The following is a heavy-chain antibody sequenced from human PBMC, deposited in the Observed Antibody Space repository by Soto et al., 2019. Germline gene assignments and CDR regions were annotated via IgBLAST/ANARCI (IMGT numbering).Heavy chain of an antibody. D-gene: IGHD3-3*01. J-gene: IGHJ5*02. V-gene: IGHV4-34*01. CDR3: ARARRITIFRVVKNNWFDP. CDR1: GGSFSGYY. Sequence: QVQLQQWGAGLLKPSETLSLTCAVYGGSFSGYYWSWIRQPPGKGLEWIGEINHSGSTNYNPSLKSRVTISVDTSKNQFSLKLSSVTAADTAVYYCARARRITIFRVVKNNWFDPWGQGTLVTVSS. CDR2: INHSGST.